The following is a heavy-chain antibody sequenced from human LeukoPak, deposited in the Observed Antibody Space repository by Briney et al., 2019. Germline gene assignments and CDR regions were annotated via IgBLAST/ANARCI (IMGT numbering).Heavy chain of an antibody. CDR1: GGSISSSSYY. CDR2: IYYSGST. CDR3: ARDRFGESLDY. V-gene: IGHV4-39*07. J-gene: IGHJ4*02. D-gene: IGHD3-10*01. Sequence: PSETLSLTCTVSGGSISSSSYYWGWIRQPPGKGLEWIGSIYYSGSTYYNPSLKSRVTISVDTSKNQFSLKLSSVTAADTAVYYCARDRFGESLDYWGQGTLVTVSS.